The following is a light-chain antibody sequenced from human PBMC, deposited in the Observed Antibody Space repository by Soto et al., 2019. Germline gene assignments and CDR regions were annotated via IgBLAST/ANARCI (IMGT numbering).Light chain of an antibody. CDR1: QSVPTNY. CDR2: GAS. Sequence: EIVLTQSPGTLSLSPGNTATLPCRASQSVPTNYLAWYQQKPGQAPSLLIYGASRRATGIPDRFSGSGSGTDFTLTIRLEPEDFAVYYCQQYGGSPLTFGGGTKVEI. CDR3: QQYGGSPLT. V-gene: IGKV3-20*01. J-gene: IGKJ4*01.